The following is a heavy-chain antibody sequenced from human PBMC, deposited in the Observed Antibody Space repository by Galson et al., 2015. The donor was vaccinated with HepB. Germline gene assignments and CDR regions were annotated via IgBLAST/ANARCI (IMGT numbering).Heavy chain of an antibody. CDR1: GFTVSNTY. J-gene: IGHJ4*02. CDR3: ASPFCTGGSCYPLRY. Sequence: SLRLSCAASGFTVSNTYMNWVRQAPGKGLEWVSVIYSGGATYYADSVKGRFTISRDNSKNTLYLHVNNLRAEDTAVYYCASPFCTGGSCYPLRYWGQGTLVTVSS. CDR2: IYSGGAT. V-gene: IGHV3-53*01. D-gene: IGHD2-15*01.